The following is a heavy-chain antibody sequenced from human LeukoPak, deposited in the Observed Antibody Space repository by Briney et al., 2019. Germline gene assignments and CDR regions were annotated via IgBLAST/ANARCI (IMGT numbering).Heavy chain of an antibody. J-gene: IGHJ5*02. V-gene: IGHV4-59*08. Sequence: SETLSLTCTISAVSFSSYYWSWIRQPPGKGLEWGGEIYYTGSTNYNPSLQSRVSISLDTSKNKFSLKVPSVTPADTALYFCARLGQWVDAPFDPWGQGALVTVSS. CDR3: ARLGQWVDAPFDP. CDR2: IYYTGST. CDR1: AVSFSSYY. D-gene: IGHD6-19*01.